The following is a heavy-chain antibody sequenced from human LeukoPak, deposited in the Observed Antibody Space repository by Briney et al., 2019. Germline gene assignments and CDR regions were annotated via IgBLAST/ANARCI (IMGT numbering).Heavy chain of an antibody. CDR3: ARGEGITMVRGVIHYYYMDV. CDR2: INPNSGGT. D-gene: IGHD3-10*01. Sequence: ASVKVSFKASGYTFTGYYMHWVRQAPGQGLEWMGWINPNSGGTNYAQKFQGRVTMTRDTSISTAYMELSRLRSDDTAVYYCARGEGITMVRGVIHYYYMDVWGKGTTVTISS. J-gene: IGHJ6*03. V-gene: IGHV1-2*02. CDR1: GYTFTGYY.